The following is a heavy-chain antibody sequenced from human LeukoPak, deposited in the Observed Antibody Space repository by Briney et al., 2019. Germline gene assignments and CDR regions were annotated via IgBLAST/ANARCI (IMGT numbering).Heavy chain of an antibody. D-gene: IGHD1-26*01. CDR2: INPNSGGT. CDR1: GYTFTGYY. Sequence: ASVKVSCKASGYTFTGYYMHWVRQAPGQGLEWMGWINPNSGGTNYAQKFQGRVTMTRDTSISTAYMELSRLRSDDTAVYYCAREGPGEVGARAFDIWGQGTMVTVSS. V-gene: IGHV1-2*02. CDR3: AREGPGEVGARAFDI. J-gene: IGHJ3*02.